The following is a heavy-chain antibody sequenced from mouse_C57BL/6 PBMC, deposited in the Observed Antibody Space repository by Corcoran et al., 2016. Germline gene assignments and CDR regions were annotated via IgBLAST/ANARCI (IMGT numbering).Heavy chain of an antibody. J-gene: IGHJ3*01. V-gene: IGHV9-3*01. CDR2: INTYSGVP. Sequence: QIQLVQSGPELKKPGETVKISCKASGYTFTTSGMSWVKQAPGKGLKWMGWINTYSGVPTYADDFKGRFAFSLETSASTAYLQINNLKNEDTATYFCARIWTPEAPFAYWGQGTLVTVSA. CDR1: GYTFTTSG. CDR3: ARIWTPEAPFAY. D-gene: IGHD1-1*02.